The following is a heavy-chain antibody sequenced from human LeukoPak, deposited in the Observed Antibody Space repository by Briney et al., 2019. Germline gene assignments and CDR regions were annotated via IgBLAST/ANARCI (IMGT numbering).Heavy chain of an antibody. V-gene: IGHV4-4*07. CDR1: GGSISSYY. Sequence: SETLSLTCTVSGGSISSYYWNWIRQPAGKGLEWIGRIFNSGSTNYNPSLKSRVTMSVDMSKNQFSLKLNSVTAADTAVYYCARDRNMDPWGQGTLVTVSS. CDR2: IFNSGST. CDR3: ARDRNMDP. J-gene: IGHJ5*02. D-gene: IGHD2/OR15-2a*01.